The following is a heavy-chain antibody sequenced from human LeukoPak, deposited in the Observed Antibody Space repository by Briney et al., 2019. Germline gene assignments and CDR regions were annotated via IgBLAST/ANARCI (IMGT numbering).Heavy chain of an antibody. CDR2: IYYSGST. J-gene: IGHJ3*02. V-gene: IGHV4-59*01. Sequence: SETLSLTCTVSGGSISSYYWSWIRQPPGKGLEWIGYIYYSGSTNYNPSLKSRVTISVDTSKNQFSLKLSSVTAADTAVYYCARELYSGSYPDAFDIWGQGTLVTVSS. CDR3: ARELYSGSYPDAFDI. CDR1: GGSISSYY. D-gene: IGHD1-26*01.